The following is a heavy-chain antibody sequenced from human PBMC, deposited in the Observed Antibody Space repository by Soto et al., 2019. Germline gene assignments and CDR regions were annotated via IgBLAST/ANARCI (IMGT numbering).Heavy chain of an antibody. D-gene: IGHD6-13*01. Sequence: PSETLSLTCAVSGGSISSGGYSWSWIRQPPGKGLEWIGYIYHSGSTYYNPSLKSRVTISVDRSKNQFSLKLSSVTAADTAVYYCARGIAAAVFGPWGQGTLVTVSS. CDR1: GGSISSGGYS. J-gene: IGHJ5*02. CDR2: IYHSGST. CDR3: ARGIAAAVFGP. V-gene: IGHV4-30-2*01.